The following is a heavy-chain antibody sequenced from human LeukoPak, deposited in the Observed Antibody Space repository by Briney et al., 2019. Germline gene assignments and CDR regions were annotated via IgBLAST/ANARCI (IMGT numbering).Heavy chain of an antibody. V-gene: IGHV4-59*08. CDR3: ARRPLRGPFDY. D-gene: IGHD4-17*01. CDR2: IYYSGST. CDR1: GGSISSYY. J-gene: IGHJ4*02. Sequence: SETLSLTCTVSGGSISSYYWSWIRQPPGKGLEWIGYIYYSGSTNYNPSLKSRVTISVDTSKNQLSLKLSSVTASDTAVYYCARRPLRGPFDYWGQGTLVTVSS.